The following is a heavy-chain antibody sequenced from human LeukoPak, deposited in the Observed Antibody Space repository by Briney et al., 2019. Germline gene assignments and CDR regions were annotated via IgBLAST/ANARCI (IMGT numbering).Heavy chain of an antibody. J-gene: IGHJ4*02. V-gene: IGHV1-46*01. CDR2: ITPSGGST. CDR1: GYTLTSYY. CDR3: ATYCSSTSCYLHYFDY. D-gene: IGHD2-2*01. Sequence: ASVKVSCKASGYTLTSYYMHWVRQAPGQGLEWMGIITPSGGSTNYAQKFQGRVTITADESTSTAYMELSSLRSEDTAVYYCATYCSSTSCYLHYFDYWGQGTLVTVSS.